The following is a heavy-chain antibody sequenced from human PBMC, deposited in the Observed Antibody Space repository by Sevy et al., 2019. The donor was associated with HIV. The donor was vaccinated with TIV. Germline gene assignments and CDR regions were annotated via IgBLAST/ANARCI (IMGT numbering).Heavy chain of an antibody. CDR3: ARDGFDWWGKYYYYYGMDV. D-gene: IGHD3-9*01. CDR2: IYTSGST. V-gene: IGHV4-61*02. J-gene: IGHJ6*02. Sequence: SKTLSLTCTVSGGSISSGSYYWSWIRQPAGKGLEWIGRIYTSGSTNYNPSLKSRVTMSVDTSKNQFSLKLSSVTAADTDVYYCARDGFDWWGKYYYYYGMDVWGHGTTVTVSS. CDR1: GGSISSGSYY.